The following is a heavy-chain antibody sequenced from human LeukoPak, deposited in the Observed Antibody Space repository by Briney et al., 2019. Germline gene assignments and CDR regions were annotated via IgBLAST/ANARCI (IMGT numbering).Heavy chain of an antibody. CDR1: GYTVTDYY. CDR3: RLVTMGDY. D-gene: IGHD4-23*01. CDR2: INLRSGGT. Sequence: ASVKVSCKTSGYTVTDYYMHWVRQAPGQGLKWMGRINLRSGGTNYAQKFQGRVTVTRDTSISTVYMELSRLGSDVTAVYYCRLVTMGDYWGQGTLVTVSS. V-gene: IGHV1-2*06. J-gene: IGHJ4*02.